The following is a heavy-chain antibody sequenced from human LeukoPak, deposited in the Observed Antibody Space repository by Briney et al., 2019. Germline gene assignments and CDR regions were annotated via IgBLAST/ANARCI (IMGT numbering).Heavy chain of an antibody. CDR3: ARGWYSGSWYLGYYFDY. CDR1: GGSFSGYY. V-gene: IGHV4-34*01. D-gene: IGHD6-13*01. CDR2: INHSGST. J-gene: IGHJ4*02. Sequence: SETLSLTCAVYGGSFSGYYWSWIRQPPGKGLEWIGEINHSGSTNYNPSLKSRVTISVDTSKNQFSLKLSSVTAADTAVYYCARGWYSGSWYLGYYFDYWGQGTLVTVSS.